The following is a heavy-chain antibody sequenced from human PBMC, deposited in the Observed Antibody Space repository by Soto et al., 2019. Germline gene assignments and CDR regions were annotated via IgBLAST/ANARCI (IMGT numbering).Heavy chain of an antibody. Sequence: SETLSLTCAVYGGSFSGYYWSWIRQPPGKGLEWIGEINHSGSTNYNPSLKSRVTISVDTSKNQFSLKLSSVTAADTAVYYCARENGITMVRGVILVKNYYYGMDVWGQGTTVTVSS. D-gene: IGHD3-10*01. V-gene: IGHV4-34*01. CDR1: GGSFSGYY. CDR3: ARENGITMVRGVILVKNYYYGMDV. J-gene: IGHJ6*02. CDR2: INHSGST.